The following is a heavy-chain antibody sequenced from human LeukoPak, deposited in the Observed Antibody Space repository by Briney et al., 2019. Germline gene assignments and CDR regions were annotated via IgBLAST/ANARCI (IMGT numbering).Heavy chain of an antibody. CDR3: ARVPAASHYYYGMDV. D-gene: IGHD6-13*01. Sequence: ASVKVSCKASGYTFTSYYMHWVRQAPGQGLEWMGLINPSGGSTSYAQKFQGRVTMTRDTSTSTVYMELSSLRSEDTAVYYCARVPAASHYYYGMDVWGQGTTVTVSS. V-gene: IGHV1-46*01. CDR2: INPSGGST. J-gene: IGHJ6*02. CDR1: GYTFTSYY.